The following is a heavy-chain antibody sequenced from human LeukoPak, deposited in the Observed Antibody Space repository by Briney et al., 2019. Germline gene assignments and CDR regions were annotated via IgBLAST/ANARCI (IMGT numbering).Heavy chain of an antibody. CDR2: IRQDGSDK. Sequence: GGSLRLSCATSGFTFSTYWMSWVRQAPGKGLEWVAHIRQDGSDKYYVDSVKGRFTISRDNAKNSLCLQMNSLRAEDTAVYYCARRPRRDGYNFDYWGQGTLVTVSS. J-gene: IGHJ4*02. V-gene: IGHV3-7*01. CDR3: ARRPRRDGYNFDY. D-gene: IGHD5-12*01. CDR1: GFTFSTYW.